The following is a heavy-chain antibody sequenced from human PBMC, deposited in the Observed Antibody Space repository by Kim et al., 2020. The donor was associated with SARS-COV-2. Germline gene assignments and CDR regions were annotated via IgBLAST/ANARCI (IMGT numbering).Heavy chain of an antibody. CDR2: IYYSGST. Sequence: SETLSLTCTVSGGSISSYYWSWIRQPPGKGLEWIGYIYYSGSTNYNPSLKSRVTISVDTSKNQFSLKLSSVTAADTAVYYCARDTIAVAGTVNGFDPWGQGTLVTVSS. D-gene: IGHD6-19*01. J-gene: IGHJ5*02. V-gene: IGHV4-59*13. CDR1: GGSISSYY. CDR3: ARDTIAVAGTVNGFDP.